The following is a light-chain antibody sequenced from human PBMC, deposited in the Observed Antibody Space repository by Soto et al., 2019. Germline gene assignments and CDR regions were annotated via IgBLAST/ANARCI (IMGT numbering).Light chain of an antibody. CDR3: QQRSSWPALT. Sequence: EIVLTQSPATLSLSPGERATLSCRASKSVNSYLAWYQQKPGQAPRLLIYDAIRRATGIPARFSGSGSGTDFTLTISSLEPEDFAVYYCQQRSSWPALTFGGGTKVEIK. J-gene: IGKJ4*01. V-gene: IGKV3-11*01. CDR1: KSVNSY. CDR2: DAI.